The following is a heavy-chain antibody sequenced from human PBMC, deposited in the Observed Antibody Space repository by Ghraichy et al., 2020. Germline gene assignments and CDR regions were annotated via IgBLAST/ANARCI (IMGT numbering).Heavy chain of an antibody. Sequence: GESLNISCAASGLTFSSYWMHWVRQAPGKGLEWVSHIKTDGSTTNYADSVRGRFTISRDNAKNTLYLQMNSLRADDTAVYYCSTSPRADRGNYLGQGTLVTVSS. CDR1: GLTFSSYW. D-gene: IGHD3-10*01. V-gene: IGHV3-74*01. CDR3: STSPRADRGNY. CDR2: IKTDGSTT. J-gene: IGHJ4*02.